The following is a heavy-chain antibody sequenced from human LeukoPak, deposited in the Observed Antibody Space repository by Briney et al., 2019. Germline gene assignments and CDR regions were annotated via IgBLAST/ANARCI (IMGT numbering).Heavy chain of an antibody. V-gene: IGHV3-73*01. J-gene: IGHJ4*02. CDR1: GFTFSGSA. Sequence: GGSLKLSCAASGFTFSGSAMHWVRQASGKGLEWVGHIGNKVSNYATEYAASLRGRFTISRDDSKDTAYLQVNSLKTEDTAVYYCARGASGYYLHFDYWGQGTLVIVSS. CDR3: ARGASGYYLHFDY. D-gene: IGHD3-22*01. CDR2: IGNKVSNYAT.